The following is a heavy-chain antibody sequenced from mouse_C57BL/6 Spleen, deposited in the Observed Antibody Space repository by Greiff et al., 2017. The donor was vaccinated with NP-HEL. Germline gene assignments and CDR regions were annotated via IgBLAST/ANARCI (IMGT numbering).Heavy chain of an antibody. Sequence: QVQLQQSGPGLVQPSQSLSITCTVSGFSLTSYGVHWVRQPPGKGLEWLGVIWSGGSTDYNAAFISRLSISKDNSKSQVFFKMNSLHADDTAIYYCAKGGEDGTYYFDYWGQGTTLTVSS. D-gene: IGHD1-1*01. CDR3: AKGGEDGTYYFDY. J-gene: IGHJ2*01. CDR1: GFSLTSYG. V-gene: IGHV2-4*01. CDR2: IWSGGST.